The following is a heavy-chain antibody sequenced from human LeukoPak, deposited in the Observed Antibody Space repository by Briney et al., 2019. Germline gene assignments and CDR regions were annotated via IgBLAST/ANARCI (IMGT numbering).Heavy chain of an antibody. CDR1: GYTFTSYY. V-gene: IGHV1-46*01. Sequence: ASVTVSCKASGYTFTSYYLHWVRQAPGQGLEWMGIIKPNGGSTTYAQKLQGRVTMTRDTSTSTVYMELSSLRSDDTAVYYCARGVGTNYFDYWGQGTLVTVSS. CDR2: IKPNGGST. CDR3: ARGVGTNYFDY. D-gene: IGHD1-26*01. J-gene: IGHJ4*02.